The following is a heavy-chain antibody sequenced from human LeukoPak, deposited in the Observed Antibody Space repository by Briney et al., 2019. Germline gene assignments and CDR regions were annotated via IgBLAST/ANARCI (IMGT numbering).Heavy chain of an antibody. CDR1: GFTFSSYA. D-gene: IGHD6-13*01. J-gene: IGHJ4*02. V-gene: IGHV3-23*01. CDR3: ARVTSRTPAAGIDY. Sequence: PGGSLRLSCAASGFTFSSYAMSWVRQAPGKGLEWVSAISGSGGSTYYADSVKGRFTISRDNAKNTLYLQMNSLRAEDTAVYHCARVTSRTPAAGIDYWGQGTLATVSS. CDR2: ISGSGGST.